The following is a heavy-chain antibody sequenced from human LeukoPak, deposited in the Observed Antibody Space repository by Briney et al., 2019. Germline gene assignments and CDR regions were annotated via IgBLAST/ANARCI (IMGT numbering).Heavy chain of an antibody. V-gene: IGHV4-34*01. CDR1: GGSFSGYY. CDR2: INHSGST. CDR3: ASATVTNSDWFDP. D-gene: IGHD4-17*01. J-gene: IGHJ5*02. Sequence: SETLSLACAVYGGSFSGYYWSWIRQPPGKGLEWIGEINHSGSTNYNPSLKSRVTISVDTSKNQFSLKLSSVTAADTAVYYCASATVTNSDWFDPWGQGTLVTVSS.